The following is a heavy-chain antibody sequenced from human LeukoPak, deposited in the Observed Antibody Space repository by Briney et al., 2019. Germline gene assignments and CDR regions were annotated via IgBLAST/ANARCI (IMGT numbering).Heavy chain of an antibody. D-gene: IGHD4-23*01. CDR1: GYSISSGYY. CDR2: IYHSGST. Sequence: PSETLSLTCAVSGYSISSGYYWGWIRQPPGKGLEWIGSIYHSGSTNYNPSLKSRVTISVDTSKNQFSLKLSSVTAADTAVYYCASTDYGGNNNWFDPWGQGTLVTVSS. J-gene: IGHJ5*02. V-gene: IGHV4-38-2*01. CDR3: ASTDYGGNNNWFDP.